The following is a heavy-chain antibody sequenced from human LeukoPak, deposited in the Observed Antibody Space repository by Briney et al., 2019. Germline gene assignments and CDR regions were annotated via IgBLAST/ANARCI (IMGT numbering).Heavy chain of an antibody. D-gene: IGHD1-26*01. Sequence: GGSLRLSCAASGFTFSSHGMHWVRQAPGKGLAWGAFIRYDGSNKYYADSVKGRFTISRDNSKNTLYLQMNSLRAEDTAVYYCAKPPQGIVGATQFDYWGQGTLVTVSS. CDR1: GFTFSSHG. J-gene: IGHJ4*02. V-gene: IGHV3-30*02. CDR3: AKPPQGIVGATQFDY. CDR2: IRYDGSNK.